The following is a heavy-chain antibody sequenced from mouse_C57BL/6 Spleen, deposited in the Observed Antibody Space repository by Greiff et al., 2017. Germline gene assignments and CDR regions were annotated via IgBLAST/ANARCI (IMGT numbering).Heavy chain of an antibody. V-gene: IGHV1-75*01. Sequence: QVQLPQSGPELVKPGASVKISCKASGYTFTDYYINWVKQRPGQGLEWIGWIFPGSGSTYYNEKLKGKSTLTVDKSSSTAYMLLSSLTSEDSAVYFCSRGGGRRNTLYDYDAASEYYFDYWGQGTTLTVSS. CDR1: GYTFTDYY. J-gene: IGHJ2*01. CDR3: SRGGGRRNTLYDYDAASEYYFDY. CDR2: IFPGSGST. D-gene: IGHD2-4*01.